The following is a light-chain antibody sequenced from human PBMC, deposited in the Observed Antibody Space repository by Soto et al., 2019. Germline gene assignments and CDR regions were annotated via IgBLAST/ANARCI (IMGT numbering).Light chain of an antibody. Sequence: DIQMTQSPSTLSASVGDRVTITCRASQSISSWLAWYQQKPGKAPKLLIYDDSSLESGVPSRFSVSGSGTEFTLTISILQPDDFATYYCQQYNSYLITFGQGTRLEIK. CDR2: DDS. J-gene: IGKJ5*01. V-gene: IGKV1-5*01. CDR3: QQYNSYLIT. CDR1: QSISSW.